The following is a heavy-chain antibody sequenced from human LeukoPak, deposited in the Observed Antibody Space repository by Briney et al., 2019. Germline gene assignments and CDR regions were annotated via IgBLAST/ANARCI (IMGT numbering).Heavy chain of an antibody. CDR2: ISNDGSRK. D-gene: IGHD6-19*01. V-gene: IGHV3-30*03. CDR3: ARRYSSGWYPLFDP. CDR1: GFTFSRHG. Sequence: GGSLRLSCAPSGFTFSRHGMHWVRQAPGKGLECVAIISNDGSRKYYAHSVEGRFTISRDNSKNTLYLQMNSLRAEDTAVYYCARRYSSGWYPLFDPWGQGTLVTVSS. J-gene: IGHJ5*02.